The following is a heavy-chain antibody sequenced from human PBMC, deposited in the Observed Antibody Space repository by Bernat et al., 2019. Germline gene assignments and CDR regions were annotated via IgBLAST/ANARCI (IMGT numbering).Heavy chain of an antibody. J-gene: IGHJ6*03. D-gene: IGHD2-15*01. CDR1: RASMSDYY. CDR3: ASVPLVCSDGTCYYYVDV. Sequence: QVQLQESGPGLVKPSETLSLTCTVSRASMSDYYWSWIRQPPGKGLEWIAYIHYSGSTDYNPSLKSRVTISVDRPKNQFSRKLSPVIAADTAVYYCASVPLVCSDGTCYYYVDVWGKGTTVTVAS. V-gene: IGHV4-59*01. CDR2: IHYSGST.